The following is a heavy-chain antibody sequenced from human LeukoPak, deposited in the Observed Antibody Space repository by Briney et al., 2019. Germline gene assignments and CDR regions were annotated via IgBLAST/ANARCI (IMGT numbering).Heavy chain of an antibody. V-gene: IGHV3-48*04. Sequence: GGSLRLTCVASGPTFSSYSMNWVRQAPGKGLEWISYISSSSTIYYADSVKGRFTISRDNAKNSLYLQMNSLRAEDTAVYYCASGKGHDFWSGYLSWFDPWGQGTLVTVSS. D-gene: IGHD3-3*01. J-gene: IGHJ5*02. CDR1: GPTFSSYS. CDR3: ASGKGHDFWSGYLSWFDP. CDR2: ISSSSTI.